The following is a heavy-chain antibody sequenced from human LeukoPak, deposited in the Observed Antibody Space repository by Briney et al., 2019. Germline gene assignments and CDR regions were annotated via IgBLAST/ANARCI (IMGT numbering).Heavy chain of an antibody. V-gene: IGHV4-59*01. CDR1: GGSISSYY. CDR3: ARVGRDGYNFGWFDP. J-gene: IGHJ5*02. CDR2: IYYSGST. D-gene: IGHD5-24*01. Sequence: PSETLSLTCTVSGGSISSYYWSWIRQPPGKGLEWIGYIYYSGSTNYNPSLKSRVTISVDTSKNQFSLKLSSVTAADTAVYYCARVGRDGYNFGWFDPWGQGTLVTVSS.